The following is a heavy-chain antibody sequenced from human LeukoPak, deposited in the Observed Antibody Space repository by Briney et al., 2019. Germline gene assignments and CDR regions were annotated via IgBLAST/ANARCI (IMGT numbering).Heavy chain of an antibody. D-gene: IGHD1-26*01. J-gene: IGHJ5*02. V-gene: IGHV4-59*01. CDR1: GGSISIYY. CDR2: TYYSGST. Sequence: SETLSLTCSVSGGSISIYYWSWIRPPPGKGLEWMGYTYYSGSTNYNPSLKSRLTISVDTSKNQFSLKLSSVAAADTAVYYCARVGAWEYNWFDPWGQGTLVTVSS. CDR3: ARVGAWEYNWFDP.